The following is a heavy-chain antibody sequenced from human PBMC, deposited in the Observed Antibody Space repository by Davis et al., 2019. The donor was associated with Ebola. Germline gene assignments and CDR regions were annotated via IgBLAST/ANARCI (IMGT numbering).Heavy chain of an antibody. CDR3: ARVVVVVAATPDWFDP. CDR2: IYYSGST. J-gene: IGHJ5*02. Sequence: MPSETLSLTCTVSGGSISSYYWSWIRQPPGKGLEWIGYIYYSGSTNYNPSLKSRVTISVDTSKNQFSLELSSVTAADTAVYYCARVVVVVAATPDWFDPWGQGTLVTVSS. D-gene: IGHD2-15*01. CDR1: GGSISSYY. V-gene: IGHV4-59*01.